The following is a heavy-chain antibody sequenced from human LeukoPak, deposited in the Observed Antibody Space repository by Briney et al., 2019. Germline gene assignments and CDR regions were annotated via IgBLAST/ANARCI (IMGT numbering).Heavy chain of an antibody. CDR2: IIPIIGIA. V-gene: IGHV1-69*04. CDR1: GGTFSSYA. D-gene: IGHD1-7*01. Sequence: SVKVSCKASGGTFSSYAISWVRQAPGQGLEWMGRIIPIIGIANYAQKFQGRVTITADKSTSTAYMELSSLRSEDTAVYYCARGSGTTLGGYYYYYGMDVWGQGTTVTVSS. CDR3: ARGSGTTLGGYYYYYGMDV. J-gene: IGHJ6*02.